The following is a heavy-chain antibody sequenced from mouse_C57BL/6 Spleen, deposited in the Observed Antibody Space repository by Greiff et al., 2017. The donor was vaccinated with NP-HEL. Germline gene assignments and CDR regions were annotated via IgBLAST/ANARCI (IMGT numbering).Heavy chain of an antibody. Sequence: VQLQQSGAELARPGASVKMSCKASGYTFTSYTMHWVKQRPGQGLEWIGYINPSSGYTKYNQKFKDKAKLTADKSSSTAYMKMSSLTSEDSAVYYCASLYVNFDYWGQGTTLTVSS. V-gene: IGHV1-4*01. CDR3: ASLYVNFDY. CDR2: INPSSGYT. D-gene: IGHD2-3*01. J-gene: IGHJ2*01. CDR1: GYTFTSYT.